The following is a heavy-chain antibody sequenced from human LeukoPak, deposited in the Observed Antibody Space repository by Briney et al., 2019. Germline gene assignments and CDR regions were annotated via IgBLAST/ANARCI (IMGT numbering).Heavy chain of an antibody. D-gene: IGHD2-15*01. CDR2: INRDGSST. CDR3: ASSGWYPYYFDY. Sequence: QTGGSLRLSCAASGFTFSSYWMHWVRPGPGKGRVWVSRINRDGSSTSYADSVKGRFTISRDNAKNTLYLQMNSLRAEDTAVYYCASSGWYPYYFDYWGQGTLVTVSS. V-gene: IGHV3-74*01. CDR1: GFTFSSYW. J-gene: IGHJ4*02.